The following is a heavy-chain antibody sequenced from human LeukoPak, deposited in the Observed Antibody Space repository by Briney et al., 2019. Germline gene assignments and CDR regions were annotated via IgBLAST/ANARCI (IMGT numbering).Heavy chain of an antibody. CDR2: ISGSGGST. CDR3: AKESAYCGSGCRSLSDY. D-gene: IGHD2-21*02. J-gene: IGHJ4*02. V-gene: IGHV3-23*01. Sequence: GGSLRLSCAASGFTFSNYAMSWVRQAPGKGLEWVSVISGSGGSTVYADSVKGRFTISRDNSKNTLYLQMNSLRAEDTAVYYCAKESAYCGSGCRSLSDYWGQGTLVTVSS. CDR1: GFTFSNYA.